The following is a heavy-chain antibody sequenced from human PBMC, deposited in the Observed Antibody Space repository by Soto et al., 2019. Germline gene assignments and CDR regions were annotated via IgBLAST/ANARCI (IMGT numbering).Heavy chain of an antibody. V-gene: IGHV3-30*04. J-gene: IGHJ4*01. D-gene: IGHD6-19*01. CDR2: ISYDGNNK. CDR3: ARDDYRYSSGWSRF. CDR1: GFTFSHYA. Sequence: GGSLRFSCTTSGFTFSHYAIHWVRQAPGKGLEWLTVISYDGNNKHYADSVKGRFTISRANSNNTVYLQMNSLRPEDTAVYFCARDDYRYSSGWSRFWGQGTLVTVSS.